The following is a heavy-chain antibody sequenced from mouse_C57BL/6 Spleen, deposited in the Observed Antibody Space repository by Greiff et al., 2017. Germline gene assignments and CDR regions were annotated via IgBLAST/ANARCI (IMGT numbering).Heavy chain of an antibody. V-gene: IGHV1-26*01. CDR1: GYTFTDYY. J-gene: IGHJ3*01. D-gene: IGHD3-2*02. Sequence: VQLKQSGPELVKPGASVKISCKASGYTFTDYYMNWVKQSHGKSLEWIGDINPNNGGTSYNQKFKGKATLTVDKSSSTAYMELRSLTSEDSAVYYCARWDSSGPPYWGQGTLVTVSA. CDR2: INPNNGGT. CDR3: ARWDSSGPPY.